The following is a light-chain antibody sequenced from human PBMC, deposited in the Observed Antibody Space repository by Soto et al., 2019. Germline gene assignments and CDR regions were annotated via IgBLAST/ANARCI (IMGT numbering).Light chain of an antibody. CDR2: DAS. J-gene: IGKJ3*01. CDR3: XQRSNWPPEVT. Sequence: EIVLTQSPDTLSLSPGERATLSCRASQSVSSSLAWYQQKPGQAPRLLIYDASNRATGIPARFSGSGSGTDXTXXXXXXEXEDFAVYYCXQRSNWPPEVTFGPGTKVDIK. CDR1: QSVSSS. V-gene: IGKV3-11*01.